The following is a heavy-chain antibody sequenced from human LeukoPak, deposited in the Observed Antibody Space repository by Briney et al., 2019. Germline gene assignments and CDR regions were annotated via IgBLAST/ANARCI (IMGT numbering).Heavy chain of an antibody. D-gene: IGHD5-18*01. J-gene: IGHJ4*02. CDR3: ARSQRGHSYGPIDY. CDR2: IRSSPGHT. CDR1: GFTFSDYC. V-gene: IGHV3-21*01. Sequence: RGSLRLSCEGSGFTFSDYCINWVRPGPGKGLEWVSCIRSSPGHTYHADSMKGRFTISRGNAKNSLSLQMNSLRAEDTAVYFCARSQRGHSYGPIDYWGQGTLVTVSS.